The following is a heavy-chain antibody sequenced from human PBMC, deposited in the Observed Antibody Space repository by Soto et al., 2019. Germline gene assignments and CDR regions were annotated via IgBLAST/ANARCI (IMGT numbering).Heavy chain of an antibody. Sequence: SETLSLTCSVSGGSLSSYYWSWIRQPPGKGLEWIGYIYYSGSTNYNPSLKSRVTISVDTSKNQFSLKLTSVTAADTAVYNCARVYGDYLDYWGQGTLVTVSS. CDR1: GGSLSSYY. D-gene: IGHD4-17*01. CDR3: ARVYGDYLDY. CDR2: IYYSGST. V-gene: IGHV4-59*01. J-gene: IGHJ4*02.